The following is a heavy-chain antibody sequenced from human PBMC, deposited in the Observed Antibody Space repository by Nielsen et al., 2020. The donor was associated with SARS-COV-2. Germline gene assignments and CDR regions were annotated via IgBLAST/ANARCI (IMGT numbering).Heavy chain of an antibody. D-gene: IGHD6-13*01. CDR2: INTNTGNP. CDR1: GGTFSSYA. CDR3: ARDPGYSSSWYYYYYGMDV. Sequence: ASVKVSCKASGGTFSSYAISWVRQAPGQGLEWMGWINTNTGNPTYAQGFTGRFVFSLDTSVGTAYLQISSLKAEDTAVYYCARDPGYSSSWYYYYYGMDVWGQGTTVTVSS. V-gene: IGHV7-4-1*02. J-gene: IGHJ6*02.